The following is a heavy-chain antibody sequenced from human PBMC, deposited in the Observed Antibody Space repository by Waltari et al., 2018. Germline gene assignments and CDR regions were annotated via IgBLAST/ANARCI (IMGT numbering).Heavy chain of an antibody. CDR1: GFTVSRNY. V-gene: IGHV3-66*02. CDR2: IYSGGST. CDR3: ARDRGYGSGSYGAFDI. Sequence: EVQMVESGGGLVQPGGSLRLSCAASGFTVSRNYMSWVSQAQGKGLEWVSVIYSGGSTYYADSVKGRFTISRDNSKNTLYLQMNSLRAEDTAVYYCARDRGYGSGSYGAFDIWGQGTMVTVSS. J-gene: IGHJ3*02. D-gene: IGHD3-10*01.